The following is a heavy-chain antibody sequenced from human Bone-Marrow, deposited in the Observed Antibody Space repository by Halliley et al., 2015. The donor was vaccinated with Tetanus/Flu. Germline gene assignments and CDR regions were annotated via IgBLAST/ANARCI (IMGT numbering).Heavy chain of an antibody. Sequence: QVQLVQSGAAVKRPGASVRVSCKPSGYTFTSFDIYWVRQAPGQGLEYMGWVNPNSYNSNYTQRFQGRATMTWNPSISTAYLVLSSLTSEDTAIYFCARGGRKGYAMGGAFDVWGQGTLVTVSS. CDR1: GYTFTSFD. V-gene: IGHV1-8*01. D-gene: IGHD5-12*01. CDR3: ARGGRKGYAMGGAFDV. CDR2: VNPNSYNS. J-gene: IGHJ3*01.